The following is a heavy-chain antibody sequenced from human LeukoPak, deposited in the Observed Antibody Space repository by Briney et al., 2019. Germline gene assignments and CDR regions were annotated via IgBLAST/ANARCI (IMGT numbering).Heavy chain of an antibody. V-gene: IGHV4-4*07. CDR3: ARTVSYSSSSEHYFDY. CDR2: IYTSGST. J-gene: IGHJ4*02. D-gene: IGHD6-6*01. Sequence: SETLSLTCTASGGSISSYYWSWIRQPAGKGLEWIGRIYTSGSTNYNPALKSRVTMSVDTSKNQFSLKLSSVTAADTAVYYCARTVSYSSSSEHYFDYWGQGTLVTVSA. CDR1: GGSISSYY.